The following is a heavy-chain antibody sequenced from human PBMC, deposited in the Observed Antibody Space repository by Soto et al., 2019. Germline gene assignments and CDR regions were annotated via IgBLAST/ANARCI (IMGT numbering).Heavy chain of an antibody. J-gene: IGHJ4*02. CDR1: GFTFSTYS. V-gene: IGHV3-21*01. CDR3: ARGRSFNTNIDY. D-gene: IGHD2-15*01. Sequence: EVQLVESGGGLVKPGGSLRLSCAASGFTFSTYSMNWVRQAPGKGLEWVSSISSSGASRSYADSVKGRFNISRDNAKNSLYMQMDSVRAEDTAVYYCARGRSFNTNIDYRGQGNLVTVSS. CDR2: ISSSGASR.